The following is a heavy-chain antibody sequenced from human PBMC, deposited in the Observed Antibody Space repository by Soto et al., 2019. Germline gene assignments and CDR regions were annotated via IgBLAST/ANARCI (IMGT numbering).Heavy chain of an antibody. D-gene: IGHD4-17*01. CDR1: GDSITSSKHY. J-gene: IGHJ3*02. CDR2: IYLSGFT. V-gene: IGHV4-30-4*02. Sequence: SDTLSLTCTVSGDSITSSKHYWSWIRQHPGKGLEWIGYIYLSGFTYSTPSLKSRVNMSLDTSKNQFSLKLSSVTAADTAVYYCARYNDYGDAFDIWGQGTMVT. CDR3: ARYNDYGDAFDI.